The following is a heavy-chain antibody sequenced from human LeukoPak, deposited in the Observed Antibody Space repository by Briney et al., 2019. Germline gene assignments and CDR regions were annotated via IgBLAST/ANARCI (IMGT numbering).Heavy chain of an antibody. Sequence: SSETLSLTCAAYGGSFSGYYWSWIRQPPGKGLEWIGEINHSGSTNYNPSLKSRVTISVDTSKNQFSLKLSSVTAADTAVYYCARRQQWWSPNGMDVWGQGTTVTVSS. J-gene: IGHJ6*02. CDR2: INHSGST. CDR3: ARRQQWWSPNGMDV. V-gene: IGHV4-34*01. CDR1: GGSFSGYY. D-gene: IGHD2-15*01.